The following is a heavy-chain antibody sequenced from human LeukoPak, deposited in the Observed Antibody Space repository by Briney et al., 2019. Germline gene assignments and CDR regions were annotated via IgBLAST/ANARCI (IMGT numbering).Heavy chain of an antibody. Sequence: GGSLRLSCAASGFTFSSYAMSWVRQAPGKGLEWVSAISGSGGSTYYADSAKGRFTISRDNSKNTLYLQMNSLRAEDTAVYYCAKDQINYYYYGMDVWGQGTTVTVSS. CDR2: ISGSGGST. V-gene: IGHV3-23*01. CDR3: AKDQINYYYYGMDV. CDR1: GFTFSSYA. J-gene: IGHJ6*02.